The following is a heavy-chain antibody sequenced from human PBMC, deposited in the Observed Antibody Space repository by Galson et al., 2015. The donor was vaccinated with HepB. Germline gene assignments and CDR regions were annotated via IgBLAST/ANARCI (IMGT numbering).Heavy chain of an antibody. Sequence: SLRLSCAASGFTFSNAWMSWVRQAPGKGLEWVGRIKSKTDGGTTDYAAPVKGRFTISRDDSKNTLYLQMNSLKTEDTAVYYCTTRTVTTFEATRLNAFDIWGQGTMVTVSS. D-gene: IGHD4-17*01. J-gene: IGHJ3*02. CDR3: TTRTVTTFEATRLNAFDI. CDR2: IKSKTDGGTT. V-gene: IGHV3-15*01. CDR1: GFTFSNAW.